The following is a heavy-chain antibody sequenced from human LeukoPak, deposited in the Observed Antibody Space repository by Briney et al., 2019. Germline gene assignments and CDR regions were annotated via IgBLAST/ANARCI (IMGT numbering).Heavy chain of an antibody. J-gene: IGHJ4*02. CDR3: SRQRRYCSGDNCYSGLDS. Sequence: PGGSLRLSCAVPGFTVSSNYMTWVRQAPGKGLEWVSIIYSAGNTYYADSVKGRFTISRDNSKNTLYLQMNSLRAEDTAVYYCSRQRRYCSGDNCYSGLDSWGQGTLVTVSS. CDR2: IYSAGNT. V-gene: IGHV3-53*01. D-gene: IGHD2-15*01. CDR1: GFTVSSNY.